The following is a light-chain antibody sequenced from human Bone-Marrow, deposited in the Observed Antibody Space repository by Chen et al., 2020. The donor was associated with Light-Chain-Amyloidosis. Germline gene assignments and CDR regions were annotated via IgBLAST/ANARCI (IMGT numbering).Light chain of an antibody. Sequence: NFMLTQPHSVSESPGKTVIISCTRSSGSIATNYVQWYQQRPGSSPTTVIYEDDQRPSGVPDRFSGAIDRSSNSTSLSISGLKTEDEADYDCQSYQCRSQGVFGGGTNLTFL. CDR1: SGSIATNY. CDR2: EDD. V-gene: IGLV6-57*01. J-gene: IGLJ3*02. CDR3: QSYQCRSQGV.